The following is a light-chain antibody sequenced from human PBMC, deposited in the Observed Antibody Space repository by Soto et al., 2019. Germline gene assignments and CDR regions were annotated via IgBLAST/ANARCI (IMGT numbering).Light chain of an antibody. Sequence: QSALTQPASVSGSPEQSITISCTGTSTDVGGYNYVSWYQQHPGKAPKLMIYEVNNRPSGVSDRFSGSKSGNTASLTISGLQAEDEADYYCSSYTRSATLGVFGGGTKLTVL. CDR2: EVN. CDR3: SSYTRSATLGV. J-gene: IGLJ3*02. V-gene: IGLV2-14*01. CDR1: STDVGGYNY.